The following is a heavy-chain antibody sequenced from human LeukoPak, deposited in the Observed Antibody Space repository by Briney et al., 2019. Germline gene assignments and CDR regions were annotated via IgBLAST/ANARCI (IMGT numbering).Heavy chain of an antibody. V-gene: IGHV1-2*02. D-gene: IGHD3-9*01. J-gene: IGHJ3*02. CDR3: ARESSPFTYYDILTGPRDAFDI. Sequence: GASLKVSSKASVYTFTVYYMHWVRQAPGQGLEWMGWINPNSGGTNYAQKFQGRVTITRDTSISTAYMELSRLRSDDTAVYYCARESSPFTYYDILTGPRDAFDIWGQGTMVTVSS. CDR1: VYTFTVYY. CDR2: INPNSGGT.